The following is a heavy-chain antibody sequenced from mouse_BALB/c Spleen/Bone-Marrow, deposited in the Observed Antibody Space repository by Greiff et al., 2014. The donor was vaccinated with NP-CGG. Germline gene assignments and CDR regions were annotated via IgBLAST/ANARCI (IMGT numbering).Heavy chain of an antibody. CDR1: GFNIKDYY. V-gene: IGHV14-4*02. CDR3: NAWVDNDYYAMDY. D-gene: IGHD6-1*01. J-gene: IGHJ4*01. CDR2: IDPANGDT. Sequence: VQLQQSGAELVRSGASVKLSCTASGFNIKDYYVHWVKQRPEQGLEWIGWIDPANGDTEYAPKFQGEATVTADTSSNTAYLHLSCLTSEVNAVYCCNAWVDNDYYAMDYWGPGTSVTVSS.